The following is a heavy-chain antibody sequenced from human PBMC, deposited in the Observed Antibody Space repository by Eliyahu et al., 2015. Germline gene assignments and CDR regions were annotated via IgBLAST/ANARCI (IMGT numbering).Heavy chain of an antibody. Sequence: QVQLVQSGAEVKKPGTSVXVSCKASGYXXTGYYMHWVRXAPGXGLEWMGWINPNSXGTNYAQKXQGRVTMTRDTSISTAYMELSRLRSDDTAVYYCARLKPDLRGYYDSSGYGYWGQGTLVTVSS. CDR1: GYXXTGYY. D-gene: IGHD3-22*01. CDR2: INPNSXGT. V-gene: IGHV1-2*02. CDR3: ARLKPDLRGYYDSSGYGY. J-gene: IGHJ4*02.